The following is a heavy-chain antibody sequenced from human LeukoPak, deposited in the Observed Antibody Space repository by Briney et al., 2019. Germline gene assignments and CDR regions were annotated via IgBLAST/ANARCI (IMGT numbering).Heavy chain of an antibody. D-gene: IGHD3-16*02. CDR1: GGSISSYY. Sequence: SETLSLTCTVSGGSISSYYWNWIRPPAGKGLEWIGYIYYSGSTNYNPSLKSRVTISVDTSKNQFSLKLSSVTAADTAVYYCARTRREMITFGGVIAYYFDYWGQGTLVTVSS. CDR2: IYYSGST. J-gene: IGHJ4*02. CDR3: ARTRREMITFGGVIAYYFDY. V-gene: IGHV4-59*01.